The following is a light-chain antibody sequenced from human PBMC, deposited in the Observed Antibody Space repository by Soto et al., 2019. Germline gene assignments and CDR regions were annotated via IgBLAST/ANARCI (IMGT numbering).Light chain of an antibody. J-gene: IGKJ4*01. CDR3: QHYFHRPRT. V-gene: IGKV1-33*01. Sequence: DIQMTQSPSSLSAFVGDRVTITCQASQDISYYLNWYQKKPGKAPKLLIYDASSLESGVPSRFSGGGSGTDFTFTITGLQPEDIATYLCQHYFHRPRTFSEGTKVGIK. CDR2: DAS. CDR1: QDISYY.